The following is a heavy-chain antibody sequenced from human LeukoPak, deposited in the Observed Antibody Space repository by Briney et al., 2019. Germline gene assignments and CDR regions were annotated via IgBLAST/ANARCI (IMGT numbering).Heavy chain of an antibody. V-gene: IGHV3-23*01. CDR2: ISDSGGNT. CDR3: ARHRSSWLIDY. J-gene: IGHJ4*02. D-gene: IGHD6-6*01. CDR1: GFTVNTYA. Sequence: PGGSLRLSCAASGFTVNTYAMSWVRQAPWERLQWVSGISDSGGNTYYADSVRGRFTISRDNSKNTLYLQMHSLRAEDTAVYYRARHRSSWLIDYWGQGTLVTVSS.